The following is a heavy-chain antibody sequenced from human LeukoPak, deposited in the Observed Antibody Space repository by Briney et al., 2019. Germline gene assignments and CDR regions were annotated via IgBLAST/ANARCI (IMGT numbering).Heavy chain of an antibody. CDR1: GFTFSSYG. V-gene: IGHV3-30*02. CDR3: AKDRGVATLGLYYMDV. D-gene: IGHD5-12*01. Sequence: PGGSLSLSCAASGFTFSSYGMHCVRQAPGKGLEWVAFIRYDGSNKYYADSVKGRFTISRDNSKNTLYLQMNSLRAEDTAVYYCAKDRGVATLGLYYMDVWGKGTTVTVSS. CDR2: IRYDGSNK. J-gene: IGHJ6*03.